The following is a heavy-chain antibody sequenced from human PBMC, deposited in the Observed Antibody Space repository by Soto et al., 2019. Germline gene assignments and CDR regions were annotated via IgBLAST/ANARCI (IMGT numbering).Heavy chain of an antibody. J-gene: IGHJ3*02. D-gene: IGHD3-9*01. CDR1: GFTFSSYE. CDR3: ARGYRRRYFDLDALDI. CDR2: ISSSGSTI. V-gene: IGHV3-48*03. Sequence: PGGSLRLSCAASGFTFSSYEMNWVRQAPGKGLEWVSYISSSGSTIYYADSVKGRFTISRDNAKNSLYLQMNSLRAEDTAVYYCARGYRRRYFDLDALDIWGQGTMVTVSS.